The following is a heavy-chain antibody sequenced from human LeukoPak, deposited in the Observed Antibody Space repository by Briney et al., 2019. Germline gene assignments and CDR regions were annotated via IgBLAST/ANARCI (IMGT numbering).Heavy chain of an antibody. J-gene: IGHJ4*02. CDR1: GHSINSGYY. Sequence: KPSETLSLACAVTGHSINSGYYWGWVRQPPGRGLEWIGSISHSGSIFYNPSLQSRVTISVDSSENRFSLKLSSVTAADTAIYYCAGQHGVNAYYFYWGQGTLVAVSS. D-gene: IGHD3-16*01. V-gene: IGHV4-38-2*01. CDR2: ISHSGSI. CDR3: AGQHGVNAYYFY.